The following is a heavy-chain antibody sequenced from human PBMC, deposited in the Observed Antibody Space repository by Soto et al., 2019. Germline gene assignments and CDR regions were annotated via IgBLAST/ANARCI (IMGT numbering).Heavy chain of an antibody. Sequence: PGGSLRLSCAASGFTFSSYALSWFRQAPGKGLEWVSAISGSGGSTYYADSVKGRFTISRDNSKNTLYLQMNSLRAEDTAVYYCAKDKISGSQRLGYWGQGTLVTVSS. D-gene: IGHD1-26*01. V-gene: IGHV3-23*01. CDR3: AKDKISGSQRLGY. CDR1: GFTFSSYA. CDR2: ISGSGGST. J-gene: IGHJ4*02.